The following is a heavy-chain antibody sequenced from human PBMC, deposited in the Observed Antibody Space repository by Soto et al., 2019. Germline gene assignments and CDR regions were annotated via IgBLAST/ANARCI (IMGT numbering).Heavy chain of an antibody. CDR1: GFTFSNAW. J-gene: IGHJ4*02. Sequence: GGSLRLSCAASGFTFSNAWMSWVRQAPGKGLEWVGRIKSKTDGGTTDYAAPVKGRFTISRDDSKNTLYLQMNSLKTEDTAVYYCTTEDIVVVPAAERVRYWGQGTLVTVSS. CDR2: IKSKTDGGTT. D-gene: IGHD2-2*01. CDR3: TTEDIVVVPAAERVRY. V-gene: IGHV3-15*01.